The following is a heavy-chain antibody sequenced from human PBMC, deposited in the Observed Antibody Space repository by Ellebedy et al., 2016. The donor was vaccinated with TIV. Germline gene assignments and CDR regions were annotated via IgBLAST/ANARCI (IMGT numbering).Heavy chain of an antibody. CDR3: VRDHQAHDY. V-gene: IGHV3-11*01. CDR2: ISSSGTTI. J-gene: IGHJ4*02. Sequence: PGGSLRLSCVASGFSFSEYYMSWNRQAPGKGLEWVSYISSSGTTIYADSVKGRFTVSRDNAKNSLYLHMKSLRAEDTAVYYCVRDHQAHDYWGQGSLVTVSS. CDR1: GFSFSEYY.